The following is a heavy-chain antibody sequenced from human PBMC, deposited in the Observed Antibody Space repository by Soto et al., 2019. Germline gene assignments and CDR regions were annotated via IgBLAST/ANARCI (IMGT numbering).Heavy chain of an antibody. D-gene: IGHD3-10*01. CDR3: AREARFGELRLDY. Sequence: GGSLRLSCAASGFTFSSYGMHWVRQAPGKGLEWVAVIWYDGSNKYYADSVKGRFTISRDNSKNTLYLQMNSLRAEDTAVYYCAREARFGELRLDYWGQGTLVTVSS. CDR1: GFTFSSYG. V-gene: IGHV3-33*01. J-gene: IGHJ4*02. CDR2: IWYDGSNK.